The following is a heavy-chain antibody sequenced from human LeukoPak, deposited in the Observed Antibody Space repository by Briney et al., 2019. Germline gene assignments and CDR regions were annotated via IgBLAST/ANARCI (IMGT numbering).Heavy chain of an antibody. V-gene: IGHV4-59*01. D-gene: IGHD3-3*01. CDR2: IYYSGST. CDR1: GGSISSYY. Sequence: SETLSLTCTVSGGSISSYYWSWIRQPPGKGLEWIGYIYYSGSTNYNPSLKSRVAISVDTSKNQFSLKLSSVTAADTAVYYCARVEYYDFWSGYYPYNWFDPWGQGTLVTVSS. CDR3: ARVEYYDFWSGYYPYNWFDP. J-gene: IGHJ5*02.